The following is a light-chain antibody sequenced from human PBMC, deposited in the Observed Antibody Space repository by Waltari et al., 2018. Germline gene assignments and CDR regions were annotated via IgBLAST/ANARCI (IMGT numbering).Light chain of an antibody. J-gene: IGLJ1*01. V-gene: IGLV2-14*01. Sequence: QSALTQPASVSGSPGQSITISCTGTSSDVGGFNYVSWYQQHPGKAPKLMIYEVSNRPAGVSSRFSGSKSGNTASLTISGRQAEDESDYYCSSFTSSSVYVFGTGTKVTVL. CDR2: EVS. CDR3: SSFTSSSVYV. CDR1: SSDVGGFNY.